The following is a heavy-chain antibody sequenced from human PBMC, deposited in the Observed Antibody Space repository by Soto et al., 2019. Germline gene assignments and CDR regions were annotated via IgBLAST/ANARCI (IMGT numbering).Heavy chain of an antibody. CDR2: IIPILGIA. J-gene: IGHJ6*02. CDR1: GGTFSSYT. CDR3: ARKSSGGIYGMDV. D-gene: IGHD2-15*01. V-gene: IGHV1-69*02. Sequence: SVKVSCKASGGTFSSYTISWVRQAPGQGLEWMGRIIPILGIANYAQKFQGRVTITADKSTSTAYMELSSLKASDTAMYYCARKSSGGIYGMDVWGQGTTVTVSS.